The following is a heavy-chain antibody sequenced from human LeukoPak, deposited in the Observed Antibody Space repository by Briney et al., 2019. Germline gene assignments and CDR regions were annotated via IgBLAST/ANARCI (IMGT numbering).Heavy chain of an antibody. V-gene: IGHV1-8*01. J-gene: IGHJ4*02. CDR3: ARPILAVAGKRSTYDY. CDR2: MNPNSGNA. Sequence: ASVRLSCEASGYTFTTYNINWVRQATGQGLEWIGWMNPNSGNAGYAQKFQGRVTMTRNTSTSTAYMELNSLTSEDTAVYYCARPILAVAGKRSTYDYWGQGTVVTVSS. CDR1: GYTFTTYN. D-gene: IGHD6-19*01.